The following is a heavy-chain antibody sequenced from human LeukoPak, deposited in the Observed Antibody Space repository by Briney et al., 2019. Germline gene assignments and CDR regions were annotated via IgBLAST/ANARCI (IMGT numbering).Heavy chain of an antibody. V-gene: IGHV4-34*01. CDR1: GGSFSGYY. CDR3: ARGSAGDSSGYYDY. J-gene: IGHJ4*02. D-gene: IGHD3-22*01. Sequence: ETLTLTCAVYGGSFSGYYWNWIHQPPGKGLEWMGEINHSGSTNYNPSLKNRVTISVDTSKNQFSLKLSYVTAADTAVYYCARGSAGDSSGYYDYWGQGTLVTVSS. CDR2: INHSGST.